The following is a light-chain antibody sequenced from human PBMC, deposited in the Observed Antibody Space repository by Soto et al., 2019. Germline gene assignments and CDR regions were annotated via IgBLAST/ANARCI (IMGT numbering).Light chain of an antibody. V-gene: IGLV2-14*03. CDR2: DVS. CDR3: SSYTSNNTPS. CDR1: SSDVGGYKY. Sequence: QSALTQPASVSGSPGQSITISCTGTSSDVGGYKYVSWYQHHPGKAPKLMIYDVSNRPSGFSNRFSGSKSGNTASLTISGLQAEDEADYYCSSYTSNNTPSFGTGTKVTVL. J-gene: IGLJ1*01.